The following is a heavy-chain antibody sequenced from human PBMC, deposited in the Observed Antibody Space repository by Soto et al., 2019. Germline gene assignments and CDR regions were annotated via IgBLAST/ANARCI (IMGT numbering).Heavy chain of an antibody. V-gene: IGHV3-23*01. D-gene: IGHD2-2*01. Sequence: PGGSLRLSCAVSGFTFSSYAMSWVRQAPGKGLEWVSAISGSGGSTYYADSVKGRFTISRDNSKNTLYLQMNSLRAEDTAVYYCAKDSRDIVVVPAAPDYWGQGTLVTVSS. CDR1: GFTFSSYA. CDR3: AKDSRDIVVVPAAPDY. CDR2: ISGSGGST. J-gene: IGHJ4*02.